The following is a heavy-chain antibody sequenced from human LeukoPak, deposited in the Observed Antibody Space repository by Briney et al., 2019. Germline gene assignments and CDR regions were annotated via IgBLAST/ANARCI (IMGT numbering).Heavy chain of an antibody. CDR3: ARHPHYHDFWSGYYTSNWFDP. D-gene: IGHD3-3*01. J-gene: IGHJ5*02. Sequence: GESLKISCKGSGYSFTSYWIGWVRQMPGKGLEWMGIIYPGDSDTRYSPSFQGQVTISADKSISTAYLQWSSLKASDTAMYYCARHPHYHDFWSGYYTSNWFDPWGQGTLVTVSS. CDR2: IYPGDSDT. CDR1: GYSFTSYW. V-gene: IGHV5-51*01.